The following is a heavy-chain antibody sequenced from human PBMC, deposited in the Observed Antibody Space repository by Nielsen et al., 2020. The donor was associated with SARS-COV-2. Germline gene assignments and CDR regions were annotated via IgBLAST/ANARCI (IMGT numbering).Heavy chain of an antibody. CDR1: GFTFSSYA. CDR3: ARGDYGEYGWFDP. D-gene: IGHD4-17*01. J-gene: IGHJ5*02. CDR2: ISGSGGST. Sequence: GGSLRLSCAASGFTFSSYAMSWVRQAPGKGLEWVSAISGSGGSTYYPDSVEGRFTISRDNSKNTLYLQMNSLRAEDTAVYYCARGDYGEYGWFDPWGQGTPVTVSS. V-gene: IGHV3-23*01.